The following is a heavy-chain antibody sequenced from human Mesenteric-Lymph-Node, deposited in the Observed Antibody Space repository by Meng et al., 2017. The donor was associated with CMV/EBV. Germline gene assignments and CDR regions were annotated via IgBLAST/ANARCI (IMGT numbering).Heavy chain of an antibody. CDR2: TYYRSKWSY. CDR1: SSNSAA. Sequence: SSNSAAWNWIRQSPSRGLEWLGRTYYRSKWSYDYAVSVKSRIIITPDTSKNQFSLQLNSVTPEDTAVYYCARGGTGYCTSTMCHFDYWGQGTLVTVSS. J-gene: IGHJ4*02. V-gene: IGHV6-1*01. D-gene: IGHD2-2*01. CDR3: ARGGTGYCTSTMCHFDY.